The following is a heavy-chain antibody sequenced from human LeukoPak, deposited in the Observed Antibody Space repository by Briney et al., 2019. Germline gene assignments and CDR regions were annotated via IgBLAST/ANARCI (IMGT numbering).Heavy chain of an antibody. D-gene: IGHD1-26*01. CDR2: IYYSGST. CDR3: ARLYSGFYYMDV. J-gene: IGHJ6*03. Sequence: SETLSLTCAVSGVSISSSNSYWGWIRQPPGKGLEWIGSIYYSGSTYYNPSLKSRVTTSVDTSKNQFSLKLSSVTAADTAVYYCARLYSGFYYMDVWGKGTTVTVSS. CDR1: GVSISSSNSY. V-gene: IGHV4-39*07.